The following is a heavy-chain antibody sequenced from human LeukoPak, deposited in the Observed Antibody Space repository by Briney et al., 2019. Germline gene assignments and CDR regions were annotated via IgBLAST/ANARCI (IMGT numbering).Heavy chain of an antibody. D-gene: IGHD4-17*01. Sequence: PGGSLRLSCAASGFTFSSYGMHWVREAPGKGLEWVAVIWYDGSNKYYADSVKGRFTISRDNSKNTLYLQMNSLRAEDTAVYYCARVMTTVTNHYYYYGMDVWGQGTTVTVSS. J-gene: IGHJ6*02. CDR3: ARVMTTVTNHYYYYGMDV. CDR2: IWYDGSNK. CDR1: GFTFSSYG. V-gene: IGHV3-33*01.